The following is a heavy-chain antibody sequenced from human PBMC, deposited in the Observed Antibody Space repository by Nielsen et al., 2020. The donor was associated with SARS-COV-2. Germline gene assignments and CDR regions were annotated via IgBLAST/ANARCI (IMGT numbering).Heavy chain of an antibody. Sequence: GESLKISCAASGFTFSSYGMNWVRQAPGKGLEWVSSISSSSSYIYYANSVKGRFTISRDNAKNSLYLQMNSLRAEDTAVYYCARGGRGDREDAFDIWGQGTMVTVSS. CDR1: GFTFSSYG. CDR3: ARGGRGDREDAFDI. V-gene: IGHV3-21*01. J-gene: IGHJ3*02. CDR2: ISSSSSYI. D-gene: IGHD3-16*01.